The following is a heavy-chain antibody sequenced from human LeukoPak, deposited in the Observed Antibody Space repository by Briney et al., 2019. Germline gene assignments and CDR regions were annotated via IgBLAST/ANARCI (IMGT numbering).Heavy chain of an antibody. CDR3: AREPSGLLFDY. CDR1: GYTFTSYG. Sequence: ASVKVSCKASGYTFTSYGISWVRQAPGQGLEWMGWISAYNGNTNYAQKLQGRVTLTTDTSTDTAYMELRGLTSDDTAVYYCAREPSGLLFDYWGLGTLVTVSS. V-gene: IGHV1-18*01. J-gene: IGHJ4*02. D-gene: IGHD6-25*01. CDR2: ISAYNGNT.